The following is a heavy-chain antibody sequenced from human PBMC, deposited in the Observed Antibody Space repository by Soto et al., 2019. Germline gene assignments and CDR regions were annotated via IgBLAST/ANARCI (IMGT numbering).Heavy chain of an antibody. CDR3: AREYEDLTSNFDY. Sequence: GGSLRLSCAASGFTFTRGSMNWVRQAPGKGLEGVSSISSTTNYIYYGDSMKGRFTISRDNAKNSLYLEMNSLRAEDTAVYYCAREYEDLTSNFDYWGQGTLVTVSS. V-gene: IGHV3-21*06. CDR2: ISSTTNYI. CDR1: GFTFTRGS. J-gene: IGHJ4*02. D-gene: IGHD2-15*01.